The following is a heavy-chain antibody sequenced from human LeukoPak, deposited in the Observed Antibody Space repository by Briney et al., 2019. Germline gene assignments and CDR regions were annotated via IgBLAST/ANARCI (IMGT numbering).Heavy chain of an antibody. CDR2: INPRGGST. Sequence: ASVKVSCKASGYTFTNHYMHWVRQAPERGLGGMEIINPRGGSTNYAQKFQGRVTMTRDTSTSTVYMELSSLRSEDTAVYYCARDYYGSRTYYYYYFDYWGQGTLVTVSS. CDR1: GYTFTNHY. J-gene: IGHJ4*02. D-gene: IGHD3-10*01. CDR3: ARDYYGSRTYYYYYFDY. V-gene: IGHV1-46*01.